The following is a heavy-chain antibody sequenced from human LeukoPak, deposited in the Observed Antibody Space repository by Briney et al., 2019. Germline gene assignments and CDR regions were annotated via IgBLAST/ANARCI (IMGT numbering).Heavy chain of an antibody. CDR2: IYNGVPT. CDR3: VQTTGWPGFDY. Sequence: PSETLSLICTASGAPISRFYWNWVRQPPGKGLEWIGNIYNGVPTFFNPSLKSRVTLSVDTSKTQFSLQLASVTAADTAVYYCVQTTGWPGFDYWGQGILVTDSS. CDR1: GAPISRFY. J-gene: IGHJ4*02. V-gene: IGHV4-4*09. D-gene: IGHD6-19*01.